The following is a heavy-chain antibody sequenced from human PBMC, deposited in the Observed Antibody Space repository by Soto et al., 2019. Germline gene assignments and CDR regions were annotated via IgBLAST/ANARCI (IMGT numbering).Heavy chain of an antibody. CDR3: ARLRYCSSTSCSPFDY. Sequence: QVQLQESGPGLVKPSQTLSLTCTVSGGSISSGDYYWSWIRQPPGKGLEWIGYIYYSGSTYYNPSIKSRVTISVDTSKNQFSLKLSSVTAADTAVYYCARLRYCSSTSCSPFDYWGQGTLVTVSS. J-gene: IGHJ4*02. D-gene: IGHD2-2*01. V-gene: IGHV4-30-4*01. CDR1: GGSISSGDYY. CDR2: IYYSGST.